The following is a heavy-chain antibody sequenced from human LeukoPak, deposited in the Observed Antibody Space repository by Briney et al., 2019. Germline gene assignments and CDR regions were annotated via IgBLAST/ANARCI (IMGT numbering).Heavy chain of an antibody. D-gene: IGHD3-10*01. CDR3: ARLDGSQSYPDF. CDR2: IYPDDSDT. V-gene: IGHV5-51*01. CDR1: GYNFASCW. Sequence: GESLKISCEVSGYNFASCWIVWVRQMSGKGLEWMGIIYPDDSDTTYSPSFQGQVTFSADKSINTAYLEWSSLKASDTAMYYCARLDGSQSYPDFWGQGTLVTVSS. J-gene: IGHJ4*01.